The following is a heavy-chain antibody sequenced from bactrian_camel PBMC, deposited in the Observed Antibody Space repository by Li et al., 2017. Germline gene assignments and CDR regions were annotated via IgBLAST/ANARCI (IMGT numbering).Heavy chain of an antibody. Sequence: VQLVESGGGLVQPGGSLRLSCAASGFTFNNYAMNWVRQAPGKGLEWVSAIESGGGNAYYADSVKGRFTISRDNAQNTLYLQLNSLKTEDAAMYYCAKDSLVVPTTTFGYWGQGTQVTVS. CDR1: GFTFNNYA. CDR2: IESGGGNA. CDR3: AKDSLVVPTTTFGY. V-gene: IGHV3S31*01. D-gene: IGHD7*01. J-gene: IGHJ6*01.